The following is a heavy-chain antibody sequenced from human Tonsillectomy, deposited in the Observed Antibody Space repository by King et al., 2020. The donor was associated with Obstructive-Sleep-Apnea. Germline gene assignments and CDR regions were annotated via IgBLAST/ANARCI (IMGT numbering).Heavy chain of an antibody. CDR2: ISAYNGNT. Sequence: VQLVESGAEVKKPGASVKVSCKASGYTFTSYGISWVRQAPGQGLEWMGWISAYNGNTNYAQKLQGRVTMTTDTSTSTAYMELRSLRSDDTAVAYGARVQWATPYYYGSGSYYNQPQVYNWFDPWGQGTLVTVSS. V-gene: IGHV1-18*01. CDR1: GYTFTSYG. CDR3: ARVQWATPYYYGSGSYYNQPQVYNWFDP. D-gene: IGHD3-10*01. J-gene: IGHJ5*02.